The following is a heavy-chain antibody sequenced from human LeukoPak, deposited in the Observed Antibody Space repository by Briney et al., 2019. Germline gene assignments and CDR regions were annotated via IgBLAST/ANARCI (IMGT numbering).Heavy chain of an antibody. J-gene: IGHJ3*02. D-gene: IGHD3-22*01. CDR1: GFTHSGYW. Sequence: GGSLRLSCAASGFTHSGYWMTWVRQGPGKGLEWVANINRDGGQRSYVDSVKGRFAISRDNAKSSLYLQMSSLKTEDTAVYYCARDISPDDYFDSHKCYYDAFDIWGQGTLVTVSS. CDR2: INRDGGQR. CDR3: ARDISPDDYFDSHKCYYDAFDI. V-gene: IGHV3-7*04.